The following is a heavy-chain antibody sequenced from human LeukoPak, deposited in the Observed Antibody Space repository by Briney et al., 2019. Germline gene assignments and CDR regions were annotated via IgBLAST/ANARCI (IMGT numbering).Heavy chain of an antibody. J-gene: IGHJ4*02. CDR2: IKEDGSEK. CDR3: ASRNLFEY. V-gene: IGHV3-7*01. Sequence: GGSLRLSCAVSGFTFRYYWMSWVRLAPGKGLGWVANIKEDGSEKYYVDSVKGRFTISRDNAKRSLYLQMNSLRAEDTAVYYCASRNLFEYWGQGTLVTVSS. D-gene: IGHD1-14*01. CDR1: GFTFRYYW.